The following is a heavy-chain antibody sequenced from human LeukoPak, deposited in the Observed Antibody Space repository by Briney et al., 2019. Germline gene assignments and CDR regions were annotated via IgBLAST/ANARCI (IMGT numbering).Heavy chain of an antibody. V-gene: IGHV4-34*01. CDR3: ARGRGCSSTSCYTSFDY. D-gene: IGHD2-2*02. Sequence: PSETLSLTCAVYGGSFSGYYWSWIRQPPGKGLEWIGEVNHSGSTNYNPSLKSRVTISVDTSKNQFSLKLSSVTVADTAVYYCARGRGCSSTSCYTSFDYWGQGTLVTVSS. CDR2: VNHSGST. CDR1: GGSFSGYY. J-gene: IGHJ4*02.